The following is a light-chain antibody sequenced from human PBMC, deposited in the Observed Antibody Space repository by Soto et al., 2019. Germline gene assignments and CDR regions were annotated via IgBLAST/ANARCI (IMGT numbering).Light chain of an antibody. CDR3: QQYGSSVYT. Sequence: EIVLTQSPGTLSLSPGDRATLSCRASQSVSSSYLAWHQQKPGQAPRLLIYGASSRATGIPDRFSGSGSGTDFTLTISRLEPEDFAVYYCQQYGSSVYTFGQGTKLEIK. V-gene: IGKV3-20*01. J-gene: IGKJ2*01. CDR2: GAS. CDR1: QSVSSSY.